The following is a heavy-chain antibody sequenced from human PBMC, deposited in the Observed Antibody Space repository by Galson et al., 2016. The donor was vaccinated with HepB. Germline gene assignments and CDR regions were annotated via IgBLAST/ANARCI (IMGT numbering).Heavy chain of an antibody. Sequence: SLRLSCASSGFTFRTNAMSWVRPAPGMGLEWVSTISGAGLTFYADSVKGRFSIPRDHAKNTLWLQMNSLRAEDAATYYCAKDAGFCSGPRCSIPPYSFDYWGQGSRLTVSS. CDR3: AKDAGFCSGPRCSIPPYSFDY. D-gene: IGHD2-15*01. CDR2: ISGAGLT. V-gene: IGHV3-23*01. J-gene: IGHJ4*02. CDR1: GFTFRTNA.